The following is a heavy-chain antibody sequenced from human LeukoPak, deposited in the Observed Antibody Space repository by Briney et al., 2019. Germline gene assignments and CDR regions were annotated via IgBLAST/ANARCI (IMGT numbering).Heavy chain of an antibody. V-gene: IGHV3-7*01. D-gene: IGHD6-13*01. CDR1: GFTFLSYW. J-gene: IGHJ4*02. CDR2: IKQGGSEE. CDR3: TKGGQSSSWFWVD. Sequence: GGSLRLSCAASGFTFLSYWMTWVRQAPGRGLEWVADIKQGGSEEYYVDSVRGRFTISRDDAKNSLYLQMNSLRDEDTAVYYCTKGGQSSSWFWVDWGQGTLVTVSS.